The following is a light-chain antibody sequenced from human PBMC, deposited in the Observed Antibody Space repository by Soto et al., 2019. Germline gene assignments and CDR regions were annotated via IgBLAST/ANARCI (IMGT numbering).Light chain of an antibody. V-gene: IGLV2-14*01. CDR1: SSDVGRYNY. CDR2: EVT. Sequence: QSALTQPASVSGSPGQSITISCTGTSSDVGRYNYVSWYQHHPGKAPKLKIYEVTHRPSGVSNRFSGSKSGNTASLTISGLQAEDEADYYCTSYTSSSPYVFGTGTKLTVL. CDR3: TSYTSSSPYV. J-gene: IGLJ1*01.